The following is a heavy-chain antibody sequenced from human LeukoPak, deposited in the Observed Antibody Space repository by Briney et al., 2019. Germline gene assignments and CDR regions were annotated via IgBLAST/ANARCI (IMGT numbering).Heavy chain of an antibody. J-gene: IGHJ4*02. CDR2: IIPVFGTA. Sequence: ASVKVSCKASGGTFSSYAISWVRQAPGQGLEWMGGIIPVFGTANYAQKFQGRVTITTDESTSTAYMELSSLRSEDTAVYYCARDPQTYDSSGYYYDAYFDYWGQGTLVTVSS. D-gene: IGHD3-22*01. CDR3: ARDPQTYDSSGYYYDAYFDY. V-gene: IGHV1-69*05. CDR1: GGTFSSYA.